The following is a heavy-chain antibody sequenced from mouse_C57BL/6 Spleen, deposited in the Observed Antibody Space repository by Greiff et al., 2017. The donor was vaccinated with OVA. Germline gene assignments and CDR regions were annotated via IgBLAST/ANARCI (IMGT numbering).Heavy chain of an antibody. J-gene: IGHJ2*01. Sequence: QVQLKQPGAELVKPGASVKLSCKASGYTFTSYWMHWVKQRPGQGLEWIGMIHPNSGSTNYNEKFKSKATLTVDKSSSTAYMQLSSLTSEDSAVYYCARRDSYYFDYWGQGTTLTVSS. CDR1: GYTFTSYW. CDR3: ARRDSYYFDY. CDR2: IHPNSGST. V-gene: IGHV1-64*01.